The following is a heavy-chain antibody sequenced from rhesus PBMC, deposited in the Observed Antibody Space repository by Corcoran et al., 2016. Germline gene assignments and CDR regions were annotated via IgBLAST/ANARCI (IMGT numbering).Heavy chain of an antibody. D-gene: IGHD3-3*01. V-gene: IGHV4-173*01. CDR3: ARDRYYNIWTGFDAFDF. CDR2: ISGIVGST. CDR1: GGSISSNY. J-gene: IGHJ3*01. Sequence: QLQLQESGPGLVKPSETLSLTCAVSGGSISSNYWRRIRQPQGKGLEWIGRISGIVGSTDDNPPLNVRVTFSPDTSKHQFSLKLSSVTAADTAVYYCARDRYYNIWTGFDAFDFWGQGLRVTVS.